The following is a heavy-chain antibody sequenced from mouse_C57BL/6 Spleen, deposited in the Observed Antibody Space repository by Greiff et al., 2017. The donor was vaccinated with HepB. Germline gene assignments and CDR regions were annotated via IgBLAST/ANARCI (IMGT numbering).Heavy chain of an antibody. CDR3: ARFYDGYPAWFAY. D-gene: IGHD2-3*01. CDR2: IRNKANGYTT. V-gene: IGHV7-3*01. J-gene: IGHJ3*01. Sequence: DVMLVESGGGLVQPGGSLSLSCAASGFTFTDYYMSWVRQPPGKALEWLGFIRNKANGYTTEYSASVKGRFTISRDNFQSILYLQMNALRAEDSATYYCARFYDGYPAWFAYWGQGTLVTVSA. CDR1: GFTFTDYY.